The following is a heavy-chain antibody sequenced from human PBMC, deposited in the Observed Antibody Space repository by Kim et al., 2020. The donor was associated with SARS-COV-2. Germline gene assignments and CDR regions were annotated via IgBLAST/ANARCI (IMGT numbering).Heavy chain of an antibody. Sequence: ASVKVSCKASGYTFTGYYMHWVRQAPGQGLEWMGRINPNSGGTNYAQKFQGRVTMTRDTSISTAYMELSRLRSDDTAVYYCARDIWFGELHEIRAYYYGMDVWGQGTTVTVSS. CDR1: GYTFTGYY. V-gene: IGHV1-2*06. CDR2: INPNSGGT. CDR3: ARDIWFGELHEIRAYYYGMDV. J-gene: IGHJ6*02. D-gene: IGHD3-10*01.